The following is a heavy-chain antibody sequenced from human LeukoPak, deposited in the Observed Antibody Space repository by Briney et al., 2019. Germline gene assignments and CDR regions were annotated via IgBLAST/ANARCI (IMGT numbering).Heavy chain of an antibody. V-gene: IGHV3-48*01. CDR3: ARSLVVGGTYPYH. Sequence: PGGSLRLSCAASGFTFSRNGMTWVRQAPGKGLEWVSYISSSSSTIYYADSVKGRFTISRDNAKNSMYLQLNSLRIEDTAVYYCARSLVVGGTYPYHWGQGTLVTISS. J-gene: IGHJ5*02. D-gene: IGHD1-26*01. CDR2: ISSSSSTI. CDR1: GFTFSRNG.